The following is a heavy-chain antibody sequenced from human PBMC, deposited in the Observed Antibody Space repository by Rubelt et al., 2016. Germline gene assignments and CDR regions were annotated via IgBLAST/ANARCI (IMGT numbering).Heavy chain of an antibody. CDR2: ISYDGSNK. Sequence: GLEWVAVISYDGSNKYYADSVKGRFTISRDNSKNTLYLQMNSLRAEDTAVYYCAREAGDCYNLDYWGQGTLVTVSS. D-gene: IGHD5-24*01. V-gene: IGHV3-30*04. CDR3: AREAGDCYNLDY. J-gene: IGHJ4*02.